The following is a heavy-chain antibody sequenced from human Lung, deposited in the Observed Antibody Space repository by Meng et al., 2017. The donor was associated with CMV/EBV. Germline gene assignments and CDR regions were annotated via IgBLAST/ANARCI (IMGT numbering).Heavy chain of an antibody. V-gene: IGHV3-53*01. Sequence: GGSLRLXCAASGFTVSSTYMSWVRQAPGKGLEWVSVIYSGGSTYYADSVKGRFTISRDNTKNTLYLQMNSLRPEDTAVYYCARDLGAWDSSSSSECWGQGKXVNGAS. J-gene: IGHJ4*02. CDR1: GFTVSSTY. D-gene: IGHD6-6*01. CDR3: ARDLGAWDSSSSSEC. CDR2: IYSGGST.